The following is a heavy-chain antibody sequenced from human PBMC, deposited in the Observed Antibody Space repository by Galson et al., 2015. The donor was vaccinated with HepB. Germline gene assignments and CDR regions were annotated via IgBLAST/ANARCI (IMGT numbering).Heavy chain of an antibody. CDR1: GYTFTGYY. CDR2: INPNSGGT. J-gene: IGHJ4*02. CDR3: AREEIAAAGTRGFDY. V-gene: IGHV1-2*06. Sequence: SVKVSCKASGYTFTGYYMHWVRQAPGQGLEWMGRINPNSGGTNYAQKFQGRVTMTRDTSISTAYMELSRLRSDDTAVYYCAREEIAAAGTRGFDYWGQGTLVTVSS. D-gene: IGHD6-13*01.